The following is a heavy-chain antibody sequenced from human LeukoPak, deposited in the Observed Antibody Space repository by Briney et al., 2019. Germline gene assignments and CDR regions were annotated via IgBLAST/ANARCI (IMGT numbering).Heavy chain of an antibody. CDR3: ARSLRYYYDSSGYYYYFDY. CDR2: IGTAGDT. J-gene: IGHJ4*02. Sequence: GGSLRLSCAASGFTFSSYDMHWVRQATGKGLEWVSAIGTAGDTYYPGSVKGRFTISRENAKNSLYLQMNSLRAGDTAVYYRARSLRYYYDSSGYYYYFDYWGQGTLVTVSS. D-gene: IGHD3-22*01. V-gene: IGHV3-13*01. CDR1: GFTFSSYD.